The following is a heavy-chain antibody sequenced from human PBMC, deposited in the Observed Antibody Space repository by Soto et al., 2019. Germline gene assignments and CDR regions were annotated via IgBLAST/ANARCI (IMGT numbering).Heavy chain of an antibody. CDR3: ARDPSEGRVGNWFEA. CDR2: ISSSTSYV. CDR1: GFTFSRYG. Sequence: EVQLVESGGGLVKPGGSLRLSCAASGFTFSRYGMNWLRQAPGKGLEWVASISSSTSYVYYADSVKGRFSISRDNDKNILYLEMYGRRIEDTDVYYCARDPSEGRVGNWFEAWGQGTLVIVSS. J-gene: IGHJ5*02. V-gene: IGHV3-21*06. D-gene: IGHD2-2*01.